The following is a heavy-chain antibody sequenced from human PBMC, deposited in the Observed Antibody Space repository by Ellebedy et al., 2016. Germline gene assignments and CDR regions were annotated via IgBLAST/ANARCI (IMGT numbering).Heavy chain of an antibody. CDR3: AKSMVGATYFYYGMDV. J-gene: IGHJ6*02. D-gene: IGHD1-26*01. CDR1: GFTFSSYA. Sequence: GESLKISXAASGFTFSSYAMTWVRQAPGEGLEWVSAISGSGGSRYYADSVKGRFTIARDNSKNTLYLQVNSLRAEDTAVYYCAKSMVGATYFYYGMDVWGHGTTVTVSS. V-gene: IGHV3-23*01. CDR2: ISGSGGSR.